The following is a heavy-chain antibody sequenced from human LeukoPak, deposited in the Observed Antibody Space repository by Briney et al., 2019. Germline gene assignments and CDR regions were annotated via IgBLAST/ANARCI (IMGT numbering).Heavy chain of an antibody. D-gene: IGHD2-2*01. CDR2: ISYDGSNK. V-gene: IGHV3-30-3*01. CDR3: AKDGGYCSSNTCYQKFDS. Sequence: PGGSLRLSCAASGFTFSSYAMHWVRQAPGKGLEWVAVISYDGSNKYYADSVKGRFTISRDNSKNTLYLQMNSLRAEDTAVYYCAKDGGYCSSNTCYQKFDSWGQGALVTVSS. J-gene: IGHJ4*02. CDR1: GFTFSSYA.